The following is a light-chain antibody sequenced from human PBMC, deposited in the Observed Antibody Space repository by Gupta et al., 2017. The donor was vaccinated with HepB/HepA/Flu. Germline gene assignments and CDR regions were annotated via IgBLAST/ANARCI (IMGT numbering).Light chain of an antibody. CDR3: RQEKWWPTT. CDR2: KGS. V-gene: IGKV2-30*01. Sequence: DVVLTQSPLSLPVTLGQPASISCTSSRSLVSTDGNTYFDWFHQGPGQSPRRLIYKGSKRDSGVPDRFSGSGSGTDFTLKISSVEAEDIGVYYCRQEKWWPTTFGQGTKLEIK. CDR1: RSLVSTDGNTY. J-gene: IGKJ2*01.